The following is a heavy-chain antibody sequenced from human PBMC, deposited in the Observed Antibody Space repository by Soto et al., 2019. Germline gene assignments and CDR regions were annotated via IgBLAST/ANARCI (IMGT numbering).Heavy chain of an antibody. V-gene: IGHV3-33*01. Sequence: PAGSLRLSCAASGFTFSSYGMHWVRQAPGKGLEWVAVIWYDGSSKYYADSVKGRFTISRDNSKNTLYLQMNSLRAEDTAVYYCARDRGSSSKGWFDPWGQGTLVTVSS. CDR3: ARDRGSSSKGWFDP. D-gene: IGHD6-6*01. CDR2: IWYDGSSK. CDR1: GFTFSSYG. J-gene: IGHJ5*02.